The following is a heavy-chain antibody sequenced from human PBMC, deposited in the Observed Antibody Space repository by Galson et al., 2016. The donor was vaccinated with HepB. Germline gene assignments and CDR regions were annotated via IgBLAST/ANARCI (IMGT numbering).Heavy chain of an antibody. CDR1: GGSINSGTYY. D-gene: IGHD2-15*01. Sequence: SETLSLTCNVSGGSINSGTYYWAWIRQPPGKGLEWIGSIYYSGSTYSNSSLKSRLTMSVDTSKNHFSLNLGSVTAADTAVYYCARQGYCSDENCDRWVFASWGQGTLVTVSS. CDR2: IYYSGST. CDR3: ARQGYCSDENCDRWVFAS. J-gene: IGHJ4*02. V-gene: IGHV4-39*01.